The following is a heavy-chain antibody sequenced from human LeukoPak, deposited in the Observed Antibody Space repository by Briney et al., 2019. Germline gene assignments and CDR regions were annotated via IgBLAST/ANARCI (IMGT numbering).Heavy chain of an antibody. V-gene: IGHV3-21*01. CDR2: ITGGSSYT. J-gene: IGHJ4*02. CDR1: GFTFSSYE. CDR3: ARYSGTYRDF. Sequence: GGSLRLSCAASGFTFSSYEMNWCRQAPGKGLEWVSSITGGSSYTFYADSVKGRFTISRDNAKNSLYLQMNSLRAEGTAVYYCARYSGTYRDFWGQGTLVTVSS. D-gene: IGHD1-26*01.